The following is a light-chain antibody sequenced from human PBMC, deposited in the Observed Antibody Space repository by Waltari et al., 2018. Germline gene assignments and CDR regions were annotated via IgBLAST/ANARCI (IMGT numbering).Light chain of an antibody. Sequence: QLVLTQSPSASASLGASVKLTCTLSRGHSSYAIAWHQQQPEKGPRYLMKVNSDDSHKKGDGIPDRFSGSSSGTERYLTISSLQSEDEADYYCQTWGTGIQVFGGGTKLTVL. CDR3: QTWGTGIQV. J-gene: IGLJ2*01. CDR1: RGHSSYA. CDR2: VNSDDSH. V-gene: IGLV4-69*01.